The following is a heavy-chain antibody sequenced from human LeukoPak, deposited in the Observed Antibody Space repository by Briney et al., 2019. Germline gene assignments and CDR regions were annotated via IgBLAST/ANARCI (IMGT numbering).Heavy chain of an antibody. Sequence: GGSLRLSCAASGFSVSDNYMTWVRQAPGKGLEWVAVISYDGSNKYYADSVKGRFTISRDSSKNTLYLQMNSLRAEDTAVYYCAKDLGVRYFDWLIPGSDYWGQGTLVTVSS. D-gene: IGHD3-9*01. V-gene: IGHV3-30*18. CDR1: GFSVSDNY. CDR3: AKDLGVRYFDWLIPGSDY. J-gene: IGHJ4*02. CDR2: ISYDGSNK.